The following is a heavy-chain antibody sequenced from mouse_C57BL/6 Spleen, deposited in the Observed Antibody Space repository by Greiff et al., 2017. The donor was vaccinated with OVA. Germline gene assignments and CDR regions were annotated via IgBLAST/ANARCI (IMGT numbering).Heavy chain of an antibody. CDR2: ILPGRGST. V-gene: IGHV1-9*01. J-gene: IGHJ2*01. Sequence: QVQLQQSGAELMKPGASVKLSCKATGYTFTGYWIEWVKQRPGHGLEWIGEILPGRGSTNYNEKFKGKATFTADTSSNTAYMQLSSLTTEDSAIYYGARGVITTVVDYFDYWGQGTTLTVSS. D-gene: IGHD1-1*01. CDR3: ARGVITTVVDYFDY. CDR1: GYTFTGYW.